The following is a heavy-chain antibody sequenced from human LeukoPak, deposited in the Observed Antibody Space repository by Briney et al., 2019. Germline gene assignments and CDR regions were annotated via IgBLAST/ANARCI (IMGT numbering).Heavy chain of an antibody. CDR1: GGSISSGSYY. CDR2: IYTSGST. Sequence: SETLSLTCTVSGGSISSGSYYWSWIRQPAGKGLEWIGRIYTSGSTNYNPSLKSRVTISVDTSKNQFSLKLSSVTAADTAVYFCATSQTFKDIATIWGFRFFYYMEVWGKRTTVTVSS. CDR3: ATSQTFKDIATIWGFRFFYYMEV. V-gene: IGHV4-61*02. D-gene: IGHD5-24*01. J-gene: IGHJ6*03.